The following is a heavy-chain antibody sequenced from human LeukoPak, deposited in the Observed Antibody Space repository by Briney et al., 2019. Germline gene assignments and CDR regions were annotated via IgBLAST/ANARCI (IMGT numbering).Heavy chain of an antibody. J-gene: IGHJ4*02. CDR3: ARGIDSGYDYFDS. CDR2: INWNSGSR. CDR1: GFTFDDYG. V-gene: IGHV3-20*04. D-gene: IGHD5-12*01. Sequence: GGSLRLSCAASGFTFDDYGMSWVRQAPGKGLEWVSGINWNSGSRGYADSVKGRFTISRDNAKNSLYLQMNSLRAEDTAFYYCARGIDSGYDYFDSWGQGTLVTVSS.